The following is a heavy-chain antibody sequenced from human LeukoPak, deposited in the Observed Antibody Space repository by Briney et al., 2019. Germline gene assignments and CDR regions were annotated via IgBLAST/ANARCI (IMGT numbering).Heavy chain of an antibody. CDR1: GFTFSFHA. J-gene: IGHJ4*02. V-gene: IGHV3-64D*09. CDR2: ISSNGGST. Sequence: GGSLRLSCSASGFTFSFHAMHWVRQAPGKGLEYVSAISSNGGSTYYADSVKGRFTISRDNSKNTLYLQMSSLRAEDTAVYYCVITSATGPIDYWGQGTLVTVSS. CDR3: VITSATGPIDY.